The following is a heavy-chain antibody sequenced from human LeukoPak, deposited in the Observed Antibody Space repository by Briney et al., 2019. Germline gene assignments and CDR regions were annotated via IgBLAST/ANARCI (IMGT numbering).Heavy chain of an antibody. J-gene: IGHJ4*02. V-gene: IGHV1-18*01. CDR1: GYTFTSYG. Sequence: ASVKVSCKASGYTFTSYGFSWVRQAPGQGLEWMGWISAYNGNTNYAQKLQGRVTMTTDTSTSTAYMELRSLRSDDTAVYYCARYYYGSGSYYSDYWGQGTLVTVSS. D-gene: IGHD3-10*01. CDR2: ISAYNGNT. CDR3: ARYYYGSGSYYSDY.